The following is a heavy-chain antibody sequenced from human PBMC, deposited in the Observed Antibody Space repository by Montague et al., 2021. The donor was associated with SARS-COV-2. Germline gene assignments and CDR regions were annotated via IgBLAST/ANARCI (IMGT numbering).Heavy chain of an antibody. J-gene: IGHJ3*02. D-gene: IGHD1-1*01. CDR3: ARHRANAGSFDI. CDR1: GGSITVSRYD. Sequence: SETLSLTCTVSGGSITVSRYDWSWIRQPPGKGLEWIGSIYYTGTTSYNPSLKSRVTISVDTSENQFSLKLTSVTAADTAVYYCARHRANAGSFDIWGQGTMVTVSS. CDR2: IYYTGTT. V-gene: IGHV4-39*01.